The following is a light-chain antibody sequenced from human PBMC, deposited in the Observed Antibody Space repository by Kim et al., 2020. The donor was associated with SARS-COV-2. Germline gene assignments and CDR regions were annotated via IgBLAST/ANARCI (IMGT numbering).Light chain of an antibody. CDR3: QQRSNWPLT. J-gene: IGKJ4*01. V-gene: IGKV3-11*01. CDR2: DAS. CDR1: QSVSIY. Sequence: VCPGERATLSCRASQSVSIYLAWYQQKPGQAPRLLIYDASNRATGIPARFSGSGSGTDFTLTISSLEPEDFAVYYCQQRSNWPLTFGGGTKVDIK.